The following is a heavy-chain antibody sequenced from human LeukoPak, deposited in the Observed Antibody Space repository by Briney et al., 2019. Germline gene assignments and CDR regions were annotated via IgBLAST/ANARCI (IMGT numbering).Heavy chain of an antibody. CDR1: GGTFSSYA. V-gene: IGHV1-46*01. CDR3: AREWGPGSSWYFDF. D-gene: IGHD3-10*01. Sequence: ASVKVSCKASGGTFSSYAIHWVRQAPGQGLEWMGAINSGDGGTTLPQKFQGRVTLTRDTSTSTLYMELSSLRSEDTAIYYCAREWGPGSSWYFDFWGQGTLVTVSS. J-gene: IGHJ4*02. CDR2: INSGDGGT.